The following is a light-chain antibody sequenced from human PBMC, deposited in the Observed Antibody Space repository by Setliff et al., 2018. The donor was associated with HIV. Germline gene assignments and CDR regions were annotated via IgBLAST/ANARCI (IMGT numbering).Light chain of an antibody. CDR1: SSDVGGYNY. CDR2: DVS. CDR3: SSHTSNRIPWV. Sequence: QSVLTQPRSVSGSPGQSVTISCTGTSSDVGGYNYVSWYQQHPGKAPKLMIYDVSKWPSGVPDRFSGSKSGNTASLTISGLQAEDEADYYCSSHTSNRIPWVFGTGTKVTVL. V-gene: IGLV2-11*01. J-gene: IGLJ1*01.